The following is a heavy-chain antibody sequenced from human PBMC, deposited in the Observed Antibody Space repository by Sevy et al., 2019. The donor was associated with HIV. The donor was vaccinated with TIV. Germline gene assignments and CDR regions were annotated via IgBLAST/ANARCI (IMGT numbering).Heavy chain of an antibody. CDR1: GGSISRSSYY. CDR2: IYYSGST. D-gene: IGHD5-12*01. CDR3: ARLVNIVATMPDY. Sequence: SETLSLTCTVSGGSISRSSYYWGWIRQPPGKGLEWIGSIYYSGSTYYNPSLKSRVTISVDTSKNQFSLKLSSVTAADTAVYYCARLVNIVATMPDYWGQGTLVTVSS. V-gene: IGHV4-39*01. J-gene: IGHJ4*02.